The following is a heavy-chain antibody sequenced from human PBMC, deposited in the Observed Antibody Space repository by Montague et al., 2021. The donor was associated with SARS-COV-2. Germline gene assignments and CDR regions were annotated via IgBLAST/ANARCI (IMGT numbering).Heavy chain of an antibody. Sequence: SETLSLTCAVYGGSFSGYYWSWIRQPPGKGLEWIGEINHSGSTDXNPSLKSRVTISVDTSKNQFSLKLSSVTAADTAVYYCARLVVPAARYYYYYYYMGVWGKGTTVTVSS. V-gene: IGHV4-34*01. CDR1: GGSFSGYY. D-gene: IGHD2-2*01. CDR2: INHSGST. CDR3: ARLVVPAARYYYYYYYMGV. J-gene: IGHJ6*03.